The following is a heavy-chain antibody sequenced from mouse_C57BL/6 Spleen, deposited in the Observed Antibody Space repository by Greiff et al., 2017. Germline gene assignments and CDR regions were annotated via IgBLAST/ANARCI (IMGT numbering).Heavy chain of an antibody. CDR1: GYTFTSYW. CDR3: ARGGSGAMDY. J-gene: IGHJ4*01. Sequence: QVQLQQSGAELVMPGASVKLSCKASGYTFTSYWMHWVKQRPGQGLEWIGEIDPSDSYTNYNQKFKGKSTLTVAKSSSTAYMPLSSLTSEDSAVFYCARGGSGAMDYWGQGTSVTVSS. V-gene: IGHV1-69*01. CDR2: IDPSDSYT. D-gene: IGHD3-1*01.